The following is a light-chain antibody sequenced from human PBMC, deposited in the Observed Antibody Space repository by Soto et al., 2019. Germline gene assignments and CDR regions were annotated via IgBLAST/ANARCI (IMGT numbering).Light chain of an antibody. CDR3: QQYNEWPIT. J-gene: IGKJ5*01. CDR1: QSVGTW. Sequence: DIQMTQSPSTLSASVGDRVTITCRASQSVGTWLAWYQQKPGKAPKLLIYEASILQSGVPSRFSGSGSGTEFTLTITSLQSEDFAVYYCQQYNEWPITFGQGTRLEIK. CDR2: EAS. V-gene: IGKV1-5*03.